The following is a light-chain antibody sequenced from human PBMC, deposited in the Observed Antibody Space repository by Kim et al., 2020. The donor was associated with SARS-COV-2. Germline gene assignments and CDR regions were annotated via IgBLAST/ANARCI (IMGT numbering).Light chain of an antibody. CDR2: AAS. CDR3: QQRYSTPVT. CDR1: QSISSY. V-gene: IGKV1-39*01. J-gene: IGKJ5*01. Sequence: ASVGDRVTITCRASQSISSYLNWYQQKPGKAPKLLIYAASSLQSGVPSRFSGSGSGTDFTLTISSLQPEDFATYYCQQRYSTPVTFGQGTRLEIK.